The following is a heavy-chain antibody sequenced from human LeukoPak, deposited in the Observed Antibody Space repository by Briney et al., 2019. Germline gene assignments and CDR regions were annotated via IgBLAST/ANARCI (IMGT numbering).Heavy chain of an antibody. CDR2: PPHSRSP. J-gene: IGHJ5*02. V-gene: IGHV4-34*01. D-gene: IGHD3-10*01. Sequence: SETLSLTCGVYGGSFRGYYWSWIRQPPGKGRDPPGPPPHSRSPHYNPSLKSRVTISVDTAKNQFSLRVTSVTAAHTAVYYYARHGRGSGTYYKDRDNAWFDPWGQGTLVTVSS. CDR3: ARHGRGSGTYYKDRDNAWFDP. CDR1: GGSFRGYY.